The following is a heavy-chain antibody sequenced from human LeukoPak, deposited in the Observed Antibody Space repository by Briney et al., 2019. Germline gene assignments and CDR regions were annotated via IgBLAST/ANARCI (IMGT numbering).Heavy chain of an antibody. V-gene: IGHV3-23*01. J-gene: IGHJ4*02. Sequence: QPGGSLRLSCAASGFTVSCKYMSWVRQAPGKGLEWVSAINSNGGSTCYADSVKGRFTISRDNSKNTLFLQMNSLRAEDTALYYCAKYLYTSGSFYDYWGQGTLVTVSS. D-gene: IGHD3-10*01. CDR1: GFTVSCKY. CDR2: INSNGGST. CDR3: AKYLYTSGSFYDY.